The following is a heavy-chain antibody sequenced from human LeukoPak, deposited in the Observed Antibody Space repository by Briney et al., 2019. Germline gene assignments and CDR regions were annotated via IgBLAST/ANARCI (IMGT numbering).Heavy chain of an antibody. J-gene: IGHJ4*02. CDR3: TTEDNGSGPNPLFDY. V-gene: IGHV3-15*01. CDR2: IKSKTDGGTT. Sequence: PGGSLRLSCAASGFTFSNAWMSWVRQAPGKGLEWVGRIKSKTDGGTTDYAAPVKGRFTISRDDSKNTLYLQMNSLKTEDTAVYYCTTEDNGSGPNPLFDYWGQGTLVTVSS. D-gene: IGHD2-15*01. CDR1: GFTFSNAW.